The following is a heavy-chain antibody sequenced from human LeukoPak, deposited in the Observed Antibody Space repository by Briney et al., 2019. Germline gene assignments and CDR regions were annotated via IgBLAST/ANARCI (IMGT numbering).Heavy chain of an antibody. J-gene: IGHJ4*02. CDR1: GYTFTSYA. CDR2: INTNTGNP. D-gene: IGHD5-18*01. V-gene: IGHV7-4-1*02. CDR3: GRDPRLGIRGYTYGYIDY. Sequence: GASVKVSCKASGYTFTSYAMNWVRQAPGQGLEWMGWINTNTGNPTYAQGFTGRYVFSWDTSVSTAYLVISGLAADDTAVYFCGRDPRLGIRGYTYGYIDYWGQGTLVTVSS.